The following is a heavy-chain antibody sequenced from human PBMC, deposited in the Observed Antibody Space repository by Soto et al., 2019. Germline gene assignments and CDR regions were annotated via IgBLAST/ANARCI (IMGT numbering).Heavy chain of an antibody. CDR1: GFTFGDCA. D-gene: IGHD4-17*01. CDR3: TRTGHSDYGDYAGLN. CDR2: IRSKAYGGTT. Sequence: GGSLRLSCTASGFTFGDCAMSWFRQAPGKGLEWVGFIRSKAYGGTTEYAASVKGRFTISRDDSKSIAYLQMNSLKTEDTAVYYCTRTGHSDYGDYAGLNWGQGTLVTVSS. V-gene: IGHV3-49*03. J-gene: IGHJ4*02.